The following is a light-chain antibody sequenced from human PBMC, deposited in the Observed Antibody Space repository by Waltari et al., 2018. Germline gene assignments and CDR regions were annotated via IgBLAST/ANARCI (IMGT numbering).Light chain of an antibody. CDR2: GNN. CDR1: TSNTGAGHD. J-gene: IGLJ2*01. V-gene: IGLV1-40*01. Sequence: QSVLTQPPSVSGTPGQRVTISCSGSTSNTGAGHDVHWYQHLPGTAPKLLIYGNNNRPSGVPDRFSGSKPGTSASLAITGLQADDEADYFCQSFDNMLSGGVVFGGGTKLAVL. CDR3: QSFDNMLSGGVV.